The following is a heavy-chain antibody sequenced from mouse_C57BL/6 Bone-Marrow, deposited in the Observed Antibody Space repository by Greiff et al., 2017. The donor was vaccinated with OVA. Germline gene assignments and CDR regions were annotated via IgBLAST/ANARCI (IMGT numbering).Heavy chain of an antibody. Sequence: VQLQQPGAELVKPGASVKMSCKASGYTFTSYWITWVKQRPGQGLEWIGDIYPGSGSTNYNEKFKGKATLTVDTSSSTAYMQLSSLTSEDSAVYSCASLPHYYGISDGDYAMDYWGQGTSVTVSS. CDR2: IYPGSGST. V-gene: IGHV1-55*01. D-gene: IGHD1-1*01. CDR3: ASLPHYYGISDGDYAMDY. CDR1: GYTFTSYW. J-gene: IGHJ4*01.